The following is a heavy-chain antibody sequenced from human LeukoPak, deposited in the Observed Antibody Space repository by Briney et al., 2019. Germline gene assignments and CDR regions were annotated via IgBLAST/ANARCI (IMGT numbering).Heavy chain of an antibody. J-gene: IGHJ5*02. D-gene: IGHD6-13*01. CDR2: IYSSGST. CDR1: GDSFSGGDFY. CDR3: ARDGSAGNNWFDP. V-gene: IGHV4-30-4*01. Sequence: SGTLSLTCTVSGDSFSGGDFYWSWIRQPPGKGLEWIGYIYSSGSTHYNPSLKSRVTISVDTSKNQFSLKLSSVTAADTAVYYCARDGSAGNNWFDPWGQGTLVTVSS.